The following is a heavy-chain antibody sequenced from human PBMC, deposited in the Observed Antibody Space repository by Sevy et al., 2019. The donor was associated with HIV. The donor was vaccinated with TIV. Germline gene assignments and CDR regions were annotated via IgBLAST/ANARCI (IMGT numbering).Heavy chain of an antibody. CDR1: GYSFTAYF. J-gene: IGHJ4*02. CDR2: ISPNSGGT. Sequence: ASVKVSCRASGYSFTAYFLHWVRQAPGQGLEWMGRISPNSGGTVYAQNFQGRVTMTRYTSGPTAYMEGTRLKSDDTALYYCARASGPTVGAYFDYWGQGTLVTVSS. V-gene: IGHV1-2*06. D-gene: IGHD3-10*01. CDR3: ARASGPTVGAYFDY.